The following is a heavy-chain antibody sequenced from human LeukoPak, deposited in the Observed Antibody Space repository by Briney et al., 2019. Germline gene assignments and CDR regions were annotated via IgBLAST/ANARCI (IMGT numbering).Heavy chain of an antibody. Sequence: ASVTVSYKASGYTFTVYYMHWVRQAPGQGLEGVGWINPKSGGTNYAQKFQGRVTMTRDTSISPAYMALSRLRSDDTAVYYCARLFVVVPAATDGFDYWGQGTLVTVSS. CDR1: GYTFTVYY. D-gene: IGHD2-2*01. V-gene: IGHV1-2*02. CDR3: ARLFVVVPAATDGFDY. J-gene: IGHJ4*02. CDR2: INPKSGGT.